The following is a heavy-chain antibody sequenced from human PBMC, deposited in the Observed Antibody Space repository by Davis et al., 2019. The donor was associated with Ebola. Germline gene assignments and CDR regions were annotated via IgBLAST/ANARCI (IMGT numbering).Heavy chain of an antibody. D-gene: IGHD3-10*01. J-gene: IGHJ3*02. CDR2: INSDGSST. CDR1: GFTFSDHY. CDR3: ARDSEFGAFDI. V-gene: IGHV3-74*01. Sequence: GESLKISCAASGFTFSDHYMSWIRQAPGKGLVWVSRINSDGSSTRYADSVKGRFTISRDNAKNTLHLQMSGLRAEDTAVYYCARDSEFGAFDIWGQGTMVTVSS.